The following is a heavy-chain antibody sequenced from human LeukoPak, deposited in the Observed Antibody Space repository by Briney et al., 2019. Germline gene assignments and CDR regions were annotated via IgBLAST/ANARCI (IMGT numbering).Heavy chain of an antibody. CDR1: GSAFTNYG. D-gene: IGHD3-10*01. CDR2: ISAYNGNT. Sequence: ASVKVSCKASGSAFTNYGISWVRQAPGQGLEWMGWISAYNGNTNYAQELQGRVTMTTDTSTSTAYMELRSLRSDDTAVYYCARASDPLPWFGELRQMYSFDYWGQGTLVTVSS. CDR3: ARASDPLPWFGELRQMYSFDY. J-gene: IGHJ4*02. V-gene: IGHV1-18*01.